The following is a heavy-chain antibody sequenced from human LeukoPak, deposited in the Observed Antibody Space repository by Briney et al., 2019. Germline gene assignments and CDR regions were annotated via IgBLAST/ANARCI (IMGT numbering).Heavy chain of an antibody. J-gene: IGHJ3*02. D-gene: IGHD3-3*01. CDR3: ATHTISGVVTYASHI. CDR2: FDLQDGET. V-gene: IGHV1-24*01. Sequence: ASVKVSCKASGYTFNLYGVNWVRQAPGKGLEWMGGFDLQDGETKYAQKFQGRVTMTEDTSTDTAYVELRSLTSEDTAVYYCATHTISGVVTYASHIWGRGTLVTVSS. CDR1: GYTFNLYG.